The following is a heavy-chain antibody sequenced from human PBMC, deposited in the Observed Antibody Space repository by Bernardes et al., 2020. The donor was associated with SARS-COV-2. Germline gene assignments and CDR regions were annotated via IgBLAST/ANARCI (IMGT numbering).Heavy chain of an antibody. CDR3: AGYYDFWSGFRDNYYYMDV. CDR2: IYYSGST. D-gene: IGHD3-3*01. J-gene: IGHJ6*03. V-gene: IGHV4-59*01. Sequence: SETLSLTCTVSGGSISSYYWSWIRQPPGKGLEWIGYIYYSGSTNYNPSLKSRVTISVDTSKNQFSLKLSSVTAADTAVYYCAGYYDFWSGFRDNYYYMDVWGKGTTVTVSS. CDR1: GGSISSYY.